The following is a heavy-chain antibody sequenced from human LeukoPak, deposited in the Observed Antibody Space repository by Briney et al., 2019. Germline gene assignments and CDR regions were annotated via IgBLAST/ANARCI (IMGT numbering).Heavy chain of an antibody. CDR1: GGSISSYC. CDR3: ARGRWLPLPDY. CDR2: ICYSGAT. J-gene: IGHJ4*02. V-gene: IGHV4-59*01. Sequence: SETLSLTCTVSGGSISSYCWSWIRQPPGKGLEWIGSICYSGATNYNPSLKSRVTISINTSKNQFSLKLSSVTAADTAVYHCARGRWLPLPDYWGQGTLVTVSS. D-gene: IGHD5-24*01.